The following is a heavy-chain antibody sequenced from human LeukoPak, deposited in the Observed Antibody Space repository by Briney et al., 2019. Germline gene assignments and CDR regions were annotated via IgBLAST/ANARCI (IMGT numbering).Heavy chain of an antibody. J-gene: IGHJ4*02. V-gene: IGHV3-21*01. Sequence: GGSLRLSCAASGFTFSSYSMNWVRQAPGKGLEWVSSISSSSSYIYYADSVKGRFTISRDNAKNSLYLQMNSLRAEDTAVYYCARDPHCSSTSCSGYWGQGTLVTVSS. CDR3: ARDPHCSSTSCSGY. D-gene: IGHD2-2*01. CDR2: ISSSSSYI. CDR1: GFTFSSYS.